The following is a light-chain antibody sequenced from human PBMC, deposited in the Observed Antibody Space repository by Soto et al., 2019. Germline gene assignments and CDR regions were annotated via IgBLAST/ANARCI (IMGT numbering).Light chain of an antibody. Sequence: QSALTQPASVSGSPEQSITISCTGTSSDVGGYNYVSWYQQHPGKAPKLMIYDVSNRPSGVSNRFSGSKSGNTASLTISGLQAEDEADYYCSSYTSSSNYVFGTGTKLTVL. CDR3: SSYTSSSNYV. CDR1: SSDVGGYNY. CDR2: DVS. J-gene: IGLJ1*01. V-gene: IGLV2-14*01.